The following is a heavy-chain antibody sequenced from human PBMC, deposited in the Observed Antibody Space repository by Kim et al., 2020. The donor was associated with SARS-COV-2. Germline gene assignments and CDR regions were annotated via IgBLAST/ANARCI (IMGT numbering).Heavy chain of an antibody. D-gene: IGHD4-17*01. CDR2: INSGGST. V-gene: IGHV3-53*01. CDR1: GFTVSRNY. J-gene: IGHJ6*02. Sequence: GGSLRLSCAASGFTVSRNYMSWVRQAPGKGLEWVSVINSGGSTYYADSVKGRFTISRDNSKNTLYLQMNSLRAEDTAVYYCARDSPTAYGMDVWGQGTTVTVSS. CDR3: ARDSPTAYGMDV.